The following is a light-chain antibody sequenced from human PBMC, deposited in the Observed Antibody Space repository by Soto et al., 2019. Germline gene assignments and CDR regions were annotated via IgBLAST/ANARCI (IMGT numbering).Light chain of an antibody. J-gene: IGKJ2*01. Sequence: DIQMTQSPSSLSASVGDRVTITCRASQTISGYLNWYQHKPGKAPKLLIFLASSLQSGVPSRFSGSGSGTDFTLTISSLQPEDFATYYCLQTYSTLYTFGQGTKLDIK. CDR2: LAS. CDR3: LQTYSTLYT. V-gene: IGKV1-39*01. CDR1: QTISGY.